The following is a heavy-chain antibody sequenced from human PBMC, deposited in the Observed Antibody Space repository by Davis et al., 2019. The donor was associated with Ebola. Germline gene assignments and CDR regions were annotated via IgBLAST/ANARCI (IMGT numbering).Heavy chain of an antibody. D-gene: IGHD3-10*01. J-gene: IGHJ4*02. CDR3: AREVGSTFRGLEYYFDS. V-gene: IGHV3-30*04. CDR2: ISYEGGSK. Sequence: GESLKISCAASGFTFSSYAMHWVRQAPGKGLEWVAVISYEGGSKDYADSVKGRFTISRDDSKNTLYLQMNSLRAEDTAVYYCAREVGSTFRGLEYYFDSWGQGTLVTVSS. CDR1: GFTFSSYA.